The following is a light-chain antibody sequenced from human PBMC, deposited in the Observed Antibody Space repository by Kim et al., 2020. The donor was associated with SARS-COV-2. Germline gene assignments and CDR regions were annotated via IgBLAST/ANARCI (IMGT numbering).Light chain of an antibody. CDR1: ESITSRY. CDR2: RAS. Sequence: LSPGERVTLSCRASESITSRYLGWYQQKPGQAPRLLVYRASSRATGIPDRFSGSGSGTDFTLTISRLEPEDFAIYYCHYYGYSQTFGQGTKVDIK. V-gene: IGKV3-20*01. CDR3: HYYGYSQT. J-gene: IGKJ1*01.